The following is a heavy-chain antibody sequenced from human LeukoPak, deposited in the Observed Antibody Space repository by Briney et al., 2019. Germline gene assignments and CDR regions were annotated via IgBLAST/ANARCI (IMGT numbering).Heavy chain of an antibody. V-gene: IGHV4-34*08. CDR2: IDHSGST. J-gene: IGHJ3*02. Sequence: SGTLSLTCAAYGGTFSGYDWSWIRQAPGKGLEWIGEIDHSGSTNYKTSLKCRVTISVDTSKNQFSLQMSCVTAADTAVYYCAGCSFLGGNLNDAFDIWGQGTMVTVSS. CDR1: GGTFSGYD. CDR3: AGCSFLGGNLNDAFDI. D-gene: IGHD4-23*01.